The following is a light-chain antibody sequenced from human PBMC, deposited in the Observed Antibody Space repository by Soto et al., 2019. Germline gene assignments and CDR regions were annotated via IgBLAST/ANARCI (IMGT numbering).Light chain of an antibody. Sequence: QPVLTQPPSVSGAPGQRVTISCTGSSSNIGAGYAVHWYQQLPGTAPKLLIYGNSNRPSGVPDRFSGSKSGPSASLAITGLQAEDEADYSCQSYDSSLRGSVFGGGTKLTVL. CDR3: QSYDSSLRGSV. CDR1: SSNIGAGYA. CDR2: GNS. V-gene: IGLV1-40*01. J-gene: IGLJ3*02.